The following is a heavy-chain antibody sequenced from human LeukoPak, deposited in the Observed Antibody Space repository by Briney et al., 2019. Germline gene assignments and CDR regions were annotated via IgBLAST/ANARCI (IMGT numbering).Heavy chain of an antibody. CDR3: AKDLGYSNYIDALDF. CDR2: ISGSGGST. D-gene: IGHD4-11*01. Sequence: PGGSLRLSCAASGFTFSSYAMSWVRQAPGKGLEWVSDISGSGGSTYYADSVKGRFTISRDNSKNTLYLQMNSLRAEDTAIYYCAKDLGYSNYIDALDFWGQGTMVTVSS. V-gene: IGHV3-23*01. J-gene: IGHJ3*01. CDR1: GFTFSSYA.